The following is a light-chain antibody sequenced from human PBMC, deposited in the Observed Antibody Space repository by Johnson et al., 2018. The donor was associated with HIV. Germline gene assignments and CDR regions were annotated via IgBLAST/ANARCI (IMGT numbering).Light chain of an antibody. Sequence: QSVLTQPPSVSAAPGQKVTISCSGSSSNIGNNYVSWYQQLPGTAPKLLIYDNNKRPSGIPDRFSGSKSGTSATLDITGLQTGDEADYYGGTWDSSLSANVFGTGTKVTVL. J-gene: IGLJ1*01. V-gene: IGLV1-51*01. CDR3: GTWDSSLSANV. CDR1: SSNIGNNY. CDR2: DNN.